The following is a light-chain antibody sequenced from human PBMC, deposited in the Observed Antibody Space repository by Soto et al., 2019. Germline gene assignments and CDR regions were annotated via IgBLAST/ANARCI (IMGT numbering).Light chain of an antibody. CDR3: HHLRTSPCS. V-gene: IGKV1-9*01. Sequence: DIQLTQSPSFLSASVGDRVTVSCRASQAISTSLAWFQQKAGKVPQLLVYPASTLQDGVPSRFSGSGSGTSFTITINNLQAEDFATYYCHHLRTSPCSFGQGTKLDIK. J-gene: IGKJ2*04. CDR2: PAS. CDR1: QAISTS.